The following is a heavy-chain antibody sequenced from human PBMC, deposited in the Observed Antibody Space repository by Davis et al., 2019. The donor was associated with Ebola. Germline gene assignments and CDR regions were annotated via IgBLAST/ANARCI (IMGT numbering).Heavy chain of an antibody. J-gene: IGHJ4*02. CDR1: GFRVSGPY. V-gene: IGHV3-66*01. CDR3: AKERGSSWSPGALYDY. Sequence: GESLKISCAASGFRVSGPYMSWVRQAPGKGLEWVSVIHTGGRTYYTDSVKGRFTISRDNSKNTLYLQMNSLRAEDTAVYYCAKERGSSWSPGALYDYWGQGTLVTVSS. CDR2: IHTGGRT. D-gene: IGHD6-13*01.